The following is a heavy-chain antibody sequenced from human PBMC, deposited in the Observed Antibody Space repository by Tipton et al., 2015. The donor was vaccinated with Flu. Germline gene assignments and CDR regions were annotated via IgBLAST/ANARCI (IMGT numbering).Heavy chain of an antibody. CDR1: GYSISSGYY. V-gene: IGHV4-38-2*02. J-gene: IGHJ4*02. Sequence: TLSLTCIVSGYSISSGYYWGWIRQPPGKGLEWIGSIYHTGSTYYNPSLKSRVTISVDTSKNQFSLKLSPVTAADTAVYYCARGIYISSWYVGRGDPNKNDYWGQRTLVTVSS. CDR2: IYHTGST. CDR3: ARGIYISSWYVGRGDPNKNDY. D-gene: IGHD6-13*01.